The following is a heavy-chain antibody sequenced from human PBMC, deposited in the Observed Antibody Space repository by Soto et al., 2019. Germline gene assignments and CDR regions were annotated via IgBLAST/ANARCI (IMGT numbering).Heavy chain of an antibody. V-gene: IGHV3-23*01. D-gene: IGHD2-21*01. CDR2: ISGSGGST. J-gene: IGHJ4*02. CDR1: GFTFSSYA. CDR3: AKDRLSIRPLDY. Sequence: EVQLLESGGGLVQPGGSLRLSCAASGFTFSSYAMSWVRQAPGKGLEWVSAISGSGGSTYYADSVKGRFTIARDNSKNTLDLQMNSLRAEDTAVYYCAKDRLSIRPLDYWGQGTLVTVSS.